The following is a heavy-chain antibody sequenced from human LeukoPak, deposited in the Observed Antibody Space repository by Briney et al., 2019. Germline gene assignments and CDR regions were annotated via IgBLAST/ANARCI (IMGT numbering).Heavy chain of an antibody. J-gene: IGHJ6*02. CDR3: ACCSTRNYYYYGMDV. D-gene: IGHD2-2*01. CDR2: INHSGST. V-gene: IGHV4-34*08. CDR1: GFTFSDYY. Sequence: PGGSLRLSCAASGFTFSDYYMSRIRQPPGKGLEWIGEINHSGSTNYNPSLKSRVTISVDTSKNQFSLKLSSVTAADTAVYYCACCSTRNYYYYGMDVWGQGTTVTVSS.